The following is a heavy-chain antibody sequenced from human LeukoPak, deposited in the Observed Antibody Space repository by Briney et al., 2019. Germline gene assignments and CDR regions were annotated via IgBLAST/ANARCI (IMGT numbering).Heavy chain of an antibody. D-gene: IGHD1-26*01. CDR1: GFTFGDYA. V-gene: IGHV3-21*01. CDR3: VREAAATLFDY. J-gene: IGHJ4*02. CDR2: ISSSSRDI. Sequence: GGSLRLSCTTSGFTFGDYAMSWFRQAPGKGLEWVAAISSSSRDIFYADSVKGRFSISRDNTQNSLSLQMNSLRAEDTAVYYCVREAAATLFDYWGQGTLVTVSS.